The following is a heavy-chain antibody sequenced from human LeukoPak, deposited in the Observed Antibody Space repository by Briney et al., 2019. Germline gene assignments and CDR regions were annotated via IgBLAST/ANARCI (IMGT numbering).Heavy chain of an antibody. CDR2: IYYSGSS. J-gene: IGHJ3*02. D-gene: IGHD3-16*01. Sequence: SETLSLTCNVSGGSISGYHWSWIRQPPGKGLEWLGYIYYSGSSNYNPSLKSRVTISVDTSKNQFSLKLSSVTAADTAVYYCARVGADAFDIWGQGTMVTVSS. CDR3: ARVGADAFDI. V-gene: IGHV4-59*08. CDR1: GGSISGYH.